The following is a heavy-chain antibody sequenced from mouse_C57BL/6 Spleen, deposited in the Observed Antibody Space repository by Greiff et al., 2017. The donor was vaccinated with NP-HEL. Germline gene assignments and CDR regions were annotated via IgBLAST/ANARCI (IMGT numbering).Heavy chain of an antibody. Sequence: VKVVESGAELVKPGASVKLSCKASGYTFTEYTIHWVKQRSGQGLEWIGWFYPGSGSIKYNEKFKDKATLTADKSSSTVYMELSRLTSEDSAVYFCARPYYSNSYYYAMDYWGQGTSVTVSS. V-gene: IGHV1-62-2*01. CDR1: GYTFTEYT. J-gene: IGHJ4*01. CDR2: FYPGSGSI. CDR3: ARPYYSNSYYYAMDY. D-gene: IGHD2-5*01.